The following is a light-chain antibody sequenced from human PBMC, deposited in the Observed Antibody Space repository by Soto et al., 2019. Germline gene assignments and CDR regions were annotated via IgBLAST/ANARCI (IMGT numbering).Light chain of an antibody. V-gene: IGKV1-5*03. Sequence: DIQMTQSPSTLSASVGDRVTITCRASQSISTWLAWYQQKPGKAPKLLIYKASSLESGVPSRFSGSGSGTEFTLTISSLQPDDSATYYCQQYTNRWTFGQGTKVEIK. CDR3: QQYTNRWT. J-gene: IGKJ1*01. CDR1: QSISTW. CDR2: KAS.